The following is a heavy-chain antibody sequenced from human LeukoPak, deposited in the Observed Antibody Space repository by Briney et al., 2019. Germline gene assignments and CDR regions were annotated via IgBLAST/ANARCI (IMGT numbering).Heavy chain of an antibody. Sequence: GGSLRLSCAASGFTFSSYWMSWVRQAPGKGLEWVATIKQDGSEKYYVDSVKGRFTISRDNTKNSLYLQMNSLRAEDTAVYYCARGPYCSSTSCYAPYYYYGMDVWGQGTTVTVSS. V-gene: IGHV3-7*01. D-gene: IGHD2-2*01. CDR2: IKQDGSEK. J-gene: IGHJ6*02. CDR3: ARGPYCSSTSCYAPYYYYGMDV. CDR1: GFTFSSYW.